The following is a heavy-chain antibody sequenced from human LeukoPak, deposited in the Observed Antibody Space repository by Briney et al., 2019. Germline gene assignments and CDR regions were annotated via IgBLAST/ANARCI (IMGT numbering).Heavy chain of an antibody. Sequence: GGSLRLSCAASGFTFSSYEMNWVRQAPGKGLEWVSYISSSSSTIYYADSVKGRFTISRDNAKNSLYLQMNSLRAEDTAVYYCARNYYDSSGYHDYGYWGQGTLVTVSS. CDR1: GFTFSSYE. CDR2: ISSSSSTI. J-gene: IGHJ4*02. CDR3: ARNYYDSSGYHDYGY. D-gene: IGHD3-22*01. V-gene: IGHV3-48*03.